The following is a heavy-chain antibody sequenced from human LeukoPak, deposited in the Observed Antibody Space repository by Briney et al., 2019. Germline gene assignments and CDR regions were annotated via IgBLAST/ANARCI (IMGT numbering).Heavy chain of an antibody. Sequence: GGSLRLSCAASGFTFSSYGMSWVRQAPGKGLEWVSYISGGSSFTYYVDSVKGRFTISRDNAKNSLYLQMNSLRAEDTAVYYCTKEGLPSGSSWSAWFDPWGQGTLVTVSS. CDR2: ISGGSSFT. V-gene: IGHV3-21*01. D-gene: IGHD3-10*01. CDR3: TKEGLPSGSSWSAWFDP. CDR1: GFTFSSYG. J-gene: IGHJ5*02.